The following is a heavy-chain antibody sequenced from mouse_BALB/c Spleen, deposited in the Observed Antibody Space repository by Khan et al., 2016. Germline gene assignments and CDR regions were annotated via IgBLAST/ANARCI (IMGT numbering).Heavy chain of an antibody. CDR1: GFTFSSYD. CDR2: INSYGGST. J-gene: IGHJ2*01. D-gene: IGHD1-3*01. Sequence: VQLKESGGGLVQPGGSLKLSCAASGFTFSSYDMSWVRQTPDKRLELVATINSYGGSTYYPDTVKGRFTISRDNATNTLYLQLSSLKSEDTAMYYCARRYSGSGNYFDYWGQGTTLTVSS. V-gene: IGHV5-6-3*01. CDR3: ARRYSGSGNYFDY.